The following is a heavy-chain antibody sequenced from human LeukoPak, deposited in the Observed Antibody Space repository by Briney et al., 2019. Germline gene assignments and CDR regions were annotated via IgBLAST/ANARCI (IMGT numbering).Heavy chain of an antibody. Sequence: SETLSLTCTVSGGSISSYYWSWIRQPPGKGLEWIGEINHSGSTNYNPSLKSRVTISVDTSKNQFSLKLSSVTAADTAVYYCARTHDYGDYVFDYWGQGTLVTVSS. D-gene: IGHD4-17*01. CDR3: ARTHDYGDYVFDY. J-gene: IGHJ4*02. V-gene: IGHV4-34*01. CDR1: GGSISSYY. CDR2: INHSGST.